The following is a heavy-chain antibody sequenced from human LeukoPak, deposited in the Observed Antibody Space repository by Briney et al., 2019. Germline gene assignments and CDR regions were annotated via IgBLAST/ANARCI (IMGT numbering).Heavy chain of an antibody. CDR1: GFTFSDYW. D-gene: IGHD3-22*01. V-gene: IGHV3-7*01. J-gene: IGHJ4*02. CDR3: ARKGGYSSGYYY. Sequence: GGSLTLSCAASGFTFSDYWMTWVRQAPGKGLEWVANIKQDGSEKDYVDSVKGRSTISRDNAKNSLYLQMDSLRVKDTAVYYCARKGGYSSGYYYWGQGTLVTVSS. CDR2: IKQDGSEK.